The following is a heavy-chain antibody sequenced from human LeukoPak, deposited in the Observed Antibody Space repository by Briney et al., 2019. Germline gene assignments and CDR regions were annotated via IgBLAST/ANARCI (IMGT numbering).Heavy chain of an antibody. Sequence: GGSLRLSCAASGFTFSSYAMHWVRQAPGKGLEWVAVISYDGSNKYYADSVKGRFTTSRDNSKNTLYLQMNSLRAEDTAVYYCARVAAAITPVDYWGQGTLVTVSS. CDR1: GFTFSSYA. V-gene: IGHV3-30-3*01. CDR3: ARVAAAITPVDY. J-gene: IGHJ4*02. D-gene: IGHD2-2*02. CDR2: ISYDGSNK.